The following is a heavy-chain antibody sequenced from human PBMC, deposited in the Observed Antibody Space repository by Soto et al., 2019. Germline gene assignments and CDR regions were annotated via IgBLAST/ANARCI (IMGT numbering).Heavy chain of an antibody. D-gene: IGHD3-10*01. Sequence: EVQLVESGGGLVQPGGSLRLSCAASGFTVSSNYMSWVRQAPGKGLEWVSVIYSGGSTYYADSVKGRFTISRDNSKNTLYLQMNSLRAEDTAVYYCARELYHYGWGSFDYWGQGTLLTVSS. CDR3: ARELYHYGWGSFDY. V-gene: IGHV3-66*01. J-gene: IGHJ4*02. CDR2: IYSGGST. CDR1: GFTVSSNY.